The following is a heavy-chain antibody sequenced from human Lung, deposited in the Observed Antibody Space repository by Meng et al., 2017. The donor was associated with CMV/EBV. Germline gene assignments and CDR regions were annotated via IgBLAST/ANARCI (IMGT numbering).Heavy chain of an antibody. CDR3: ARVDYYDSSGYYNPDY. J-gene: IGHJ4*02. CDR2: IHPNSGGT. D-gene: IGHD3-22*01. Sequence: SGSPFTGYYMHCVRQAPGQGLEWMGWIHPNSGGTNYAQKFQGRVTMTRDTSISTAYMELSRLRSDDTAVYYCARVDYYDSSGYYNPDYWGQGTLVTVSS. CDR1: GSPFTGYY. V-gene: IGHV1-2*02.